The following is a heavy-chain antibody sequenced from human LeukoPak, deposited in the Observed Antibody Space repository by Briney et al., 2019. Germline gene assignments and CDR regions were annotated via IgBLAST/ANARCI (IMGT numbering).Heavy chain of an antibody. V-gene: IGHV3-7*01. Sequence: QPGGSLRLSCAASGFTFSNYWMNWVRQAPGGGLEWVANINQDGSEKYYVDSVKGRFTISRDNAKNSLYLQMNRLRADDTALYYCARDLSNNWYPIDAFDMWGQGTMVTVSS. J-gene: IGHJ3*02. CDR1: GFTFSNYW. CDR2: INQDGSEK. CDR3: ARDLSNNWYPIDAFDM. D-gene: IGHD1-1*01.